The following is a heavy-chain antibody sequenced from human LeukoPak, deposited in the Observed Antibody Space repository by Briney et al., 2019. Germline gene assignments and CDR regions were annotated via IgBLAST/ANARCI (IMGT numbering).Heavy chain of an antibody. J-gene: IGHJ5*02. Sequence: SETLSLTCTVSGGSISSSSYYWGWIRQPPGKGLEWIGSIYYSGSPYYNPSLKSRVTISVDTSKKQFSLKLSSVAAADTAVYYCARHVGFITMVRGVINNNWFDPWGQGTLVTVSS. V-gene: IGHV4-39*01. CDR3: ARHVGFITMVRGVINNNWFDP. D-gene: IGHD3-10*01. CDR1: GGSISSSSYY. CDR2: IYYSGSP.